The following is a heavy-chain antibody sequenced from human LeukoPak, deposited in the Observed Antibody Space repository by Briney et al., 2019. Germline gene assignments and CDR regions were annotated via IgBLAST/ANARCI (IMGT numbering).Heavy chain of an antibody. CDR3: ARNPLPGPYGGNSGHIFFDY. Sequence: ASVKVSCKASGYTFTGYYMHWVRQAPGQGLEWMGWINPNSGGTNYAQKLQGRVTMTRDTSIGTAYMELSRLRSDDTAVYYCARNPLPGPYGGNSGHIFFDYWGQGTLVTVSS. D-gene: IGHD4-23*01. V-gene: IGHV1-2*02. J-gene: IGHJ4*02. CDR1: GYTFTGYY. CDR2: INPNSGGT.